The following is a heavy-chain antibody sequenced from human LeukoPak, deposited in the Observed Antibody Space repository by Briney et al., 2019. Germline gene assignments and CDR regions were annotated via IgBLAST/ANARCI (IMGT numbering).Heavy chain of an antibody. CDR2: INHSGST. Sequence: SVTLSLTCAVYGGSFSGYYWSWIRQPPGKGLEWIGEINHSGSTNYNPSLKSRVTISVDTSKNQFSLKLSSVTAADTAVYYCARDNLVLRFLEWLTEGFDPWGQGTLVTVSS. V-gene: IGHV4-34*01. CDR1: GGSFSGYY. D-gene: IGHD3-3*01. J-gene: IGHJ5*02. CDR3: ARDNLVLRFLEWLTEGFDP.